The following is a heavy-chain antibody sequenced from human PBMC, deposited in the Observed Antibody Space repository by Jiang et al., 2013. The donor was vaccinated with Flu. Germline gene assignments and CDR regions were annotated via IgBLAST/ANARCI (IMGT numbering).Heavy chain of an antibody. V-gene: IGHV4-38-2*02. CDR3: AREMEGHPVDY. Sequence: GPGLVKPSETLSLTCAVSGYSLNSGYYWGWIRQPPGKGLEWIGTIHHSGSTYYNPSLKSRVTISLDTSKNQFSLRLTSVTAADTAVYYCAREMEGHPVDYWGQGTLVTVSS. J-gene: IGHJ4*02. CDR2: IHHSGST. CDR1: GYSLNSGYY. D-gene: IGHD1-1*01.